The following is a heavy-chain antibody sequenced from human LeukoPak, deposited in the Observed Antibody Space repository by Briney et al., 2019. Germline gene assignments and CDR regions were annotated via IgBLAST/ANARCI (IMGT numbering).Heavy chain of an antibody. CDR2: INPNSGGT. CDR3: ARGYYSSGWYGTDNWFDP. CDR1: GYTFTGYY. V-gene: IGHV1-2*02. D-gene: IGHD6-19*01. J-gene: IGHJ5*02. Sequence: ASVQVSCKASGYTFTGYYMHWVRQAPGQGLEWMGWINPNSGGTNYAQKFQGRVTMTRDTSISTAYMELSRLRSDDTAVYYCARGYYSSGWYGTDNWFDPWGQGTLVTVSS.